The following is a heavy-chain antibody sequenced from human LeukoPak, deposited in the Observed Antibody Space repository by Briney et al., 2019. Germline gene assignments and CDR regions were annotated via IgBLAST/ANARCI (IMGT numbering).Heavy chain of an antibody. CDR2: IYYSGST. CDR1: GGSVSSATCY. CDR3: ARHGHHGNYDF. D-gene: IGHD4-11*01. Sequence: PSETLSLTCTVSGGSVSSATCYWAWIRQPPGKGLEWIGSIYYSGSTYYNPSLKSPVTISVDTSKNQFSLKLSSVTAADTAVYHCARHGHHGNYDFWGQGTLVTVSA. V-gene: IGHV4-39*01. J-gene: IGHJ4*02.